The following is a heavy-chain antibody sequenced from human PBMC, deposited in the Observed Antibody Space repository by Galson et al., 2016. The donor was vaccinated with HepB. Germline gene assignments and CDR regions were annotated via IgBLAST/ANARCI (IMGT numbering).Heavy chain of an antibody. D-gene: IGHD6-19*01. J-gene: IGHJ5*02. Sequence: SLRLSCAASGFTFSTYDMHWVRQDTGKGLEWVSGTDTFGGAYYPDSVKGRFTMSRDDAKTSLYLQMNSLTVGDTAVYYCARAVAGAHWFDPWGEGTVVTVSS. CDR2: TDTFGGA. CDR1: GFTFSTYD. V-gene: IGHV3-13*01. CDR3: ARAVAGAHWFDP.